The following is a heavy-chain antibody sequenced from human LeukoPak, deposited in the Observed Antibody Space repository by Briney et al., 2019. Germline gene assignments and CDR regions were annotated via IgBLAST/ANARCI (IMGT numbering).Heavy chain of an antibody. CDR2: ISAYNGNT. Sequence: ASVKVSCKASGYAFTSYGISWVRQAPGQGLEWMGWISAYNGNTNYAQKLQGRVTMTTDTSTSTAYMELRSLRSDDTAVYYCARDMYSSGRVPFDYWGQGTLVTVSS. V-gene: IGHV1-18*01. CDR1: GYAFTSYG. D-gene: IGHD6-19*01. J-gene: IGHJ4*02. CDR3: ARDMYSSGRVPFDY.